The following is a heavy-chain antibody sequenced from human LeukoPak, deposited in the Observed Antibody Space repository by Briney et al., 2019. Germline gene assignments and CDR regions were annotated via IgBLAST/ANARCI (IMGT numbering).Heavy chain of an antibody. D-gene: IGHD7-27*01. Sequence: GGSLRLSCAASGFTFDAFGMTWVRQAPGKGLEWVSAIRGDAGSTDYADSVKGRFTISRDNAKNSLYLQMNSLRVEDTALYYCARVWAWGSGNYFDNWGQGTLVTVSS. CDR3: ARVWAWGSGNYFDN. CDR1: GFTFDAFG. CDR2: IRGDAGST. V-gene: IGHV3-20*04. J-gene: IGHJ4*02.